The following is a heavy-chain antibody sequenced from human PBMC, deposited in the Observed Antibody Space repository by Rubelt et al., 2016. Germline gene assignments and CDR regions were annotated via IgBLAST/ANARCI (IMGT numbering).Heavy chain of an antibody. CDR2: ISYDGSNK. Sequence: GFTFSSYAMHWVRQAPGKGLEWVAVISYDGSNKYYADSVKGRFTISRDTSKNTLYLQMNSLGAEDTAVYYCAEVSDGGNSRPPYCWGQGALVAVSS. CDR1: GFTFSSYA. V-gene: IGHV3-30-3*02. J-gene: IGHJ4*02. D-gene: IGHD4-23*01. CDR3: AEVSDGGNSRPPYC.